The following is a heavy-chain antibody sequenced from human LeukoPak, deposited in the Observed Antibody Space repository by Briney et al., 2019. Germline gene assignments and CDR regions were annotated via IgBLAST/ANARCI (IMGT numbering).Heavy chain of an antibody. V-gene: IGHV3-23*01. Sequence: GGSLRLSCATSGFTFSSYAMSWVRQAPGKGLEWVSGISGSGGTTYYADSVKGRFTISRDNSKKTLYLQMKSLRGEDTAVYYCAKALDGGEWLLRSLDYWGQGNLVTVSS. D-gene: IGHD3-3*01. CDR1: GFTFSSYA. CDR2: ISGSGGTT. CDR3: AKALDGGEWLLRSLDY. J-gene: IGHJ4*02.